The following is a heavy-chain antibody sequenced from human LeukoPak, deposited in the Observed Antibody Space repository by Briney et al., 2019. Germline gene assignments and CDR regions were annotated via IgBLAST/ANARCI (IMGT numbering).Heavy chain of an antibody. D-gene: IGHD4-17*01. Sequence: SETLSLTCTVSGASISSSSYYWGWIRQPPGKGLEWIGSIYYSGSTYYNPSLKSRVTISVDTSKNQFSLKLTSETAADTAVYYCAIGDYPYYFDYWGQGTLVTVSS. CDR1: GASISSSSYY. V-gene: IGHV4-39*02. J-gene: IGHJ4*02. CDR3: AIGDYPYYFDY. CDR2: IYYSGST.